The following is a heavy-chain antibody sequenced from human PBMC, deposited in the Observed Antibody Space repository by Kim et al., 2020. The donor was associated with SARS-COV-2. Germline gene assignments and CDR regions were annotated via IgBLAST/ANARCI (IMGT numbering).Heavy chain of an antibody. CDR1: GGTFSSYA. CDR2: IIPIFGTA. Sequence: SVKVSCKASGGTFSSYAISWVRQAPGKGLEWMGGIIPIFGTANYAQKFQGRVTITADESTSTAYMELSSLRSEDTAVYYCARDTAKTVMPDDYYYYGMDVWGQGTTVTVSS. D-gene: IGHD4-4*01. J-gene: IGHJ6*02. CDR3: ARDTAKTVMPDDYYYYGMDV. V-gene: IGHV1-69*13.